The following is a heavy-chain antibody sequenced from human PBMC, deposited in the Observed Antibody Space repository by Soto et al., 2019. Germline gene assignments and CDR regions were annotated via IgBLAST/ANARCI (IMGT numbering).Heavy chain of an antibody. CDR1: GFTFSSYA. D-gene: IGHD2-2*02. CDR2: ISGSGGST. J-gene: IGHJ4*02. V-gene: IGHV3-23*01. CDR3: AKGRLGYCTSTSCYIPSFDY. Sequence: PGGSLRLSCAASGFTFSSYAMSWVRQAPGKGLEWVSAISGSGGSTYYADSVKGRFTISRDNSENTLYLQMNSLRAEDTAVYYCAKGRLGYCTSTSCYIPSFDYWGQGTLVTVSS.